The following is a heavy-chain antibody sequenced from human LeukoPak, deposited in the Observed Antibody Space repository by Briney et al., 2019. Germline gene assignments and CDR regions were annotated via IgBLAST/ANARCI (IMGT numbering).Heavy chain of an antibody. J-gene: IGHJ3*02. Sequence: GGSLRLSCAASGFTFDDYNMHGVRQAPGKGLEWVSHISWDGGSTFYADSVKGRFTISRDNSKNTLYLQMNSLRAEDTSVYDCARGGSYLSAFDIWGQGTMVTVSS. V-gene: IGHV3-43*01. CDR3: ARGGSYLSAFDI. D-gene: IGHD1-26*01. CDR2: ISWDGGST. CDR1: GFTFDDYN.